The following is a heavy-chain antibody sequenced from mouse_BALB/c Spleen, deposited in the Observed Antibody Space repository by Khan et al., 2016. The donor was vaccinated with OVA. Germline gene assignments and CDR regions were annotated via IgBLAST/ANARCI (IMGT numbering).Heavy chain of an antibody. Sequence: VQLQQSGAELVKAGASVKMSCKASGYTFTSYWMHWVKQRLGQGLEWFAETNPTNGRTYYNEKFKSKATLTVDTSSSTAYMLLSGPTFEDSAVYYCARMNKIVATYFDYGGQGTTLTVSS. CDR3: ARMNKIVATYFDY. D-gene: IGHD1-1*01. CDR2: TNPTNGRT. CDR1: GYTFTSYW. V-gene: IGHV1S81*02. J-gene: IGHJ2*01.